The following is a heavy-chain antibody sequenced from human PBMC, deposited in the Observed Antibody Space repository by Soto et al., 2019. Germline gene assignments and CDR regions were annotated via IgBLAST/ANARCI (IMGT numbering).Heavy chain of an antibody. CDR1: GFSLSTSGVV. V-gene: IGHV2-5*02. D-gene: IGHD5-12*01. Sequence: QITLKESGPTLVRPTQTLTLTCTFSGFSLSTSGVVVAWIRQPPGEALEWLALIYWDDDVRYNSSLKSRLTITKDTSKDQVVLTMPNMDPLDTATYFCAHSQRGPRDFWGQGILVTVSS. CDR3: AHSQRGPRDF. J-gene: IGHJ4*02. CDR2: IYWDDDV.